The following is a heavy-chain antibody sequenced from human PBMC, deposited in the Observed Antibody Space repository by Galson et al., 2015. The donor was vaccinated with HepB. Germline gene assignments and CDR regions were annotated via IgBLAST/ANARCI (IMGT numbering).Heavy chain of an antibody. V-gene: IGHV4-30-4*01. Sequence: GGSISSGDYYWSWIRQPPGKGLEWIGYIYYSGSTYYNPSLKSRVTISVDTSKNQFSLKLSSVTAADTAAYYCAREARVGYDFWSGQNWFDPWGQGTLVTVSS. J-gene: IGHJ5*02. CDR3: AREARVGYDFWSGQNWFDP. CDR1: GGSISSGDYY. D-gene: IGHD3-3*01. CDR2: IYYSGST.